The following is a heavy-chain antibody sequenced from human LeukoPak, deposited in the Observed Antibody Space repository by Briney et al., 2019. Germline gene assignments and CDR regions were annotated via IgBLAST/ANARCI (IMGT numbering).Heavy chain of an antibody. CDR3: AKGVPPRNFWSGYYAPNYGMDV. V-gene: IGHV3-30-3*01. CDR1: GFTSSSYA. Sequence: PGRSLRLSCAASGFTSSSYAMHWVRQAPGKGLEWVAVISYDGSNKYYADSVKGRFTISRDNSKNTLYLQMNSLRAEDTAVYYCAKGVPPRNFWSGYYAPNYGMDVWGQGTTVTVSS. CDR2: ISYDGSNK. D-gene: IGHD3-3*01. J-gene: IGHJ6*02.